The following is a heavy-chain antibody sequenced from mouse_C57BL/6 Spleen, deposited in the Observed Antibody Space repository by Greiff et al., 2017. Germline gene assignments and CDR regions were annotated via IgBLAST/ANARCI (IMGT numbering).Heavy chain of an antibody. J-gene: IGHJ2*01. Sequence: EVQLQQSGTVLARPGASVKMSCKTSGYTFTSYWMHWVKQRPGQGLEWIGAIYPGNSDTSYNQKFKGKAKLTAVTSASTAYMELSSLTNEDSAVYYGAGGYGNYEYFDYWGQGTTLTVSS. D-gene: IGHD2-10*02. CDR1: GYTFTSYW. V-gene: IGHV1-5*01. CDR3: AGGYGNYEYFDY. CDR2: IYPGNSDT.